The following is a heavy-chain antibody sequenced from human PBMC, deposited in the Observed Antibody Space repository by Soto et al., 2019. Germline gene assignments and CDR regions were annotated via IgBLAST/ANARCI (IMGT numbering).Heavy chain of an antibody. CDR1: GFTVSSNY. V-gene: IGHV3-53*01. CDR2: IYSGGST. Sequence: GGSLRLSCAASGFTVSSNYMSWVRQAPGKGLEWVSVIYSGGSTYYADSVKGRFTISRDNSKNTLYLQMNSLRAEDTAVYYCARDGGRYSYGSLLVNRPDVWGQGTKVTVSS. D-gene: IGHD5-18*01. CDR3: ARDGGRYSYGSLLVNRPDV. J-gene: IGHJ6*02.